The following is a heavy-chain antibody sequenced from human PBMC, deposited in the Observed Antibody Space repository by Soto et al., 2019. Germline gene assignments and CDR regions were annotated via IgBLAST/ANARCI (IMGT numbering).Heavy chain of an antibody. Sequence: GGSLRLSCAGSGFTLTRSAVSWVRQAPGKGLEWVSGISAGGGGTYYADSVKGRFTISRDISKNTVYLQMNGLRVEDTAVYYCASDKYYYDSSGYYADYWGQGTLVTVSS. CDR2: ISAGGGGT. J-gene: IGHJ4*02. V-gene: IGHV3-23*01. CDR1: GFTLTRSA. CDR3: ASDKYYYDSSGYYADY. D-gene: IGHD3-22*01.